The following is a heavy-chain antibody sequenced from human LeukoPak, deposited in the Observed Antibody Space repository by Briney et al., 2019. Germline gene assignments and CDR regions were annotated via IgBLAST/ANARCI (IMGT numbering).Heavy chain of an antibody. CDR1: GGSISSYY. V-gene: IGHV4-59*12. D-gene: IGHD3-22*01. J-gene: IGHJ6*03. CDR2: ICYSGSA. Sequence: PSGTLSLTCTVSGGSISSYYWSWIRQPPGKGLEWIGYICYSGSANYNPSLKSRVTISVDTSKNQFSLKLSSVTAADTAVYYCARGSSGYYYEFRYYYYMDVWGKGTTVTVSS. CDR3: ARGSSGYYYEFRYYYYMDV.